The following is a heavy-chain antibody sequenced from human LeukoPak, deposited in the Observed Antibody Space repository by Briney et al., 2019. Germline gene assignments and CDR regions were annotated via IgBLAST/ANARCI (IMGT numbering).Heavy chain of an antibody. V-gene: IGHV3-7*01. CDR3: ARQTGEGAFDI. J-gene: IGHJ3*02. D-gene: IGHD7-27*01. Sequence: GGSLRLSCVVSGFTFSSYWMSWVRQAPGKGLEWVATIRQEENEKYYVDSVKGRFTISRDNAKNSLYLQMNSLRAEDTAVYYCARQTGEGAFDIWGQGTMVTVSS. CDR1: GFTFSSYW. CDR2: IRQEENEK.